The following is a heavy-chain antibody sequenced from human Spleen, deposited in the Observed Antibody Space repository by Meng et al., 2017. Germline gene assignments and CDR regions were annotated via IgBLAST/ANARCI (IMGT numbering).Heavy chain of an antibody. Sequence: QAQLVQSGTEVKAPGASVKVSCKASGYTFTSYAVHWVRQAPGQSLEWMGWINAGTGDRKYSQKFQDRVTITRDTSATTVYMELSSLRFEDTAVYYCARDPPATTLYLDCWGQGTLVTVSS. CDR1: GYTFTSYA. CDR3: ARDPPATTLYLDC. CDR2: INAGTGDR. V-gene: IGHV1-3*01. J-gene: IGHJ4*02. D-gene: IGHD4-11*01.